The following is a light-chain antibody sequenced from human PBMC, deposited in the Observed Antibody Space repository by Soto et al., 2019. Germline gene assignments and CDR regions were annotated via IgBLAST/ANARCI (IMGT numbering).Light chain of an antibody. J-gene: IGKJ4*01. CDR3: QQYGSSTGLT. CDR2: GAS. CDR1: QSVSSSY. V-gene: IGKV3-20*01. Sequence: EIVLTQSPGTLSLSPGERATLSCSASQSVSSSYLAWYQQKPGQAPRLLIYGASSRDTGIPARFSGSGSWTDFTLTLSRLEPEAFAVYYCQQYGSSTGLTFGGATKVEIK.